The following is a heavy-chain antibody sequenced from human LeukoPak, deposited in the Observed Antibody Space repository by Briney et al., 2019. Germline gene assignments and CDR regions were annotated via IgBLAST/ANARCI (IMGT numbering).Heavy chain of an antibody. CDR3: ARAHREANYYDSSGYYLKPYYFDY. CDR2: ISSSSYI. CDR1: GFTFSSYS. J-gene: IGHJ4*02. Sequence: PGGSLRLSCAASGFTFSSYSMNWVRQAPGKGLEWVSSISSSSYIYYADSVKGRFTISRDNAKNSLYLQMNSLRAEDTAVYYCARAHREANYYDSSGYYLKPYYFDYWGQGTLVTVSS. V-gene: IGHV3-21*01. D-gene: IGHD3-22*01.